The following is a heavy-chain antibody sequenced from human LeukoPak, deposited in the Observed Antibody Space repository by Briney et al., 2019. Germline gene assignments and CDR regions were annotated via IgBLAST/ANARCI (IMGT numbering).Heavy chain of an antibody. V-gene: IGHV4-28*01. CDR1: GYSITSSSW. CDR3: AKKENVYYYFDY. Sequence: SETLSLTCAVSGYSITSSSWWGWIRQPPGKGLEWIGYIYHSGTTYYNPSLQSRVTMSVDTSKNQFSLKLSSVTAVDTAVYYCAKKENVYYYFDYWGQGTLVTVSS. J-gene: IGHJ4*02. CDR2: IYHSGTT. D-gene: IGHD3-10*01.